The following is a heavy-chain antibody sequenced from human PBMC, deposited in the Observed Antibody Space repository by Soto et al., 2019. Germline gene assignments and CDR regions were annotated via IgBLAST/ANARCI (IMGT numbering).Heavy chain of an antibody. V-gene: IGHV1-18*01. CDR1: GYTFTSYG. CDR2: ISAYNGNT. J-gene: IGHJ4*02. CDR3: ARDRYYYDSSGYFGLSYFDY. D-gene: IGHD3-22*01. Sequence: ASVKVSCKASGYTFTSYGISWVRQAPGQVLEWMGWISAYNGNTNYAQKLQGRVTMTTDTSTSTAYMELRSLRSDDTAVYYCARDRYYYDSSGYFGLSYFDYWGQGTLVTVSS.